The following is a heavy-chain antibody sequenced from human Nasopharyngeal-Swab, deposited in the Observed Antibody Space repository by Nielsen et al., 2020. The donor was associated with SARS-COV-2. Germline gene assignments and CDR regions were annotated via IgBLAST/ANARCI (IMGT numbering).Heavy chain of an antibody. CDR3: ARGRSSRPKVAFYFDY. J-gene: IGHJ4*02. V-gene: IGHV4-34*01. CDR2: INHSGST. D-gene: IGHD3-16*02. Sequence: SETLSLTCAVYGGSFSGYYWSWFRQPPGKGLEWIGEINHSGSTNYNPSLKSRVTISVDTSTNQFSLKLSSFTAPDTAVYYCARGRSSRPKVAFYFDYWGKGTLVTVSS. CDR1: GGSFSGYY.